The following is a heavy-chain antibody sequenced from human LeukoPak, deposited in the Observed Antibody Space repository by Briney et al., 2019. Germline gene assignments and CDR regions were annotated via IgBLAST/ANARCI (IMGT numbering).Heavy chain of an antibody. V-gene: IGHV3-74*01. CDR3: ARSREPGRDGDY. Sequence: GGSRTLSCAAAGFTFSMYWMHWVRQAPGKGLVWVSRISSDGTSPSYADSVKGRFTLSRDNAQNTVYLQMNSLRAEDTAVYSCARSREPGRDGDYWGQGTLVTVSS. J-gene: IGHJ4*02. CDR1: GFTFSMYW. D-gene: IGHD5-24*01. CDR2: ISSDGTSP.